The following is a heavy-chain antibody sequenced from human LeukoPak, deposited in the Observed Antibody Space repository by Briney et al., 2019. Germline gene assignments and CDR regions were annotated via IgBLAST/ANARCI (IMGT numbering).Heavy chain of an antibody. CDR3: ARGSNWFVYYYGMDV. D-gene: IGHD4-4*01. Sequence: PSETLSLTCAVYGGSFSGYYWSWIRQPPGKGLEWIGEINHSGSTNYNPSLKSRVTISVDTSKNQFSLKLSSVTAADTAVYYCARGSNWFVYYYGMDVWGQGTTVTVSS. V-gene: IGHV4-34*01. CDR1: GGSFSGYY. J-gene: IGHJ6*02. CDR2: INHSGST.